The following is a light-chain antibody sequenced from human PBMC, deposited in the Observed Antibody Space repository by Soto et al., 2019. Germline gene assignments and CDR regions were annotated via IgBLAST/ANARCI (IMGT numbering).Light chain of an antibody. CDR1: QSVNNNY. CDR3: QHYGSSPPLYT. Sequence: DIVLTQSPGTLSLSPGERATFSCRASQSVNNNYLAWYQQKPGQTPRLLVSSASTSATGIPDRFSGSGSGTDFTLTISRLEPKDFAVYYCQHYGSSPPLYTFGQGTKLEIK. J-gene: IGKJ2*01. CDR2: SAS. V-gene: IGKV3-20*01.